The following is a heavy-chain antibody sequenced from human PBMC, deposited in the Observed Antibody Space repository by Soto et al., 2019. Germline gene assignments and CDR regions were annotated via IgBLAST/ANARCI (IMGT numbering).Heavy chain of an antibody. J-gene: IGHJ4*02. D-gene: IGHD5-12*01. V-gene: IGHV3-30*03. CDR3: ARELYSGYGFDY. CDR2: ISYDGSNK. CDR1: GFTFSSYG. Sequence: GGSLRLSCAASGFTFSSYGMHWVRQAPGKGLEWVAVISYDGSNKYYADSVKGRFTISRDNSKNTLYLQMNSLRAEDTAVYYCARELYSGYGFDYWGQGTLVTVSS.